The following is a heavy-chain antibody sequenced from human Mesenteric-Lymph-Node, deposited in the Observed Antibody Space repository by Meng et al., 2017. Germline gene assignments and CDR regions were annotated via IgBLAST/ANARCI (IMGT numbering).Heavy chain of an antibody. CDR1: GGSISNSNFY. J-gene: IGHJ4*02. CDR3: ARPRRWLQSEFDF. D-gene: IGHD5-24*01. V-gene: IGHV4-39*01. CDR2: IFHSGST. Sequence: QRALQESGPGLVKPSEALSLTCTVSGGSISNSNFYWGWIRQPPGKGLEWIGSIFHSGSTYYNPSLKSRVTVSVDTSKNQFSLKLNSVTTADTAMDYCARPRRWLQSEFDFWGPGTLVTVSS.